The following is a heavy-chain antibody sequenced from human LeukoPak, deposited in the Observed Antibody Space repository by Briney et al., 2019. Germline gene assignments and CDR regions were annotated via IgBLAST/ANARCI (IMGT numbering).Heavy chain of an antibody. J-gene: IGHJ4*02. V-gene: IGHV1-69*05. Sequence: GSSVKVSCKASRGTFSSYGISWVRQAPGQGLEWMGGVIAIFGRVKYGQKFQGRATITTDESTSTAYMELSSLTSEGTGVYYCARGELGDSSGFSFFDYWGQGTLVTVSS. CDR3: ARGELGDSSGFSFFDY. CDR1: RGTFSSYG. CDR2: VIAIFGRV. D-gene: IGHD3-22*01.